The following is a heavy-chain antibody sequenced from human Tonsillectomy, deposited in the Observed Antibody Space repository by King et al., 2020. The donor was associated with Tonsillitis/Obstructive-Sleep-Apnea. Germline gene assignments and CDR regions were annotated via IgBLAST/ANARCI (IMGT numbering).Heavy chain of an antibody. CDR2: ISSGGSTM. CDR3: ARGAVVGATPNFDY. J-gene: IGHJ4*02. D-gene: IGHD1-26*01. CDR1: GFTFTNDE. V-gene: IGHV3-48*03. Sequence: VQLVESGGGLVQPGGSLRLSCAASGFTFTNDEMNWVRQAPGKGLEWVSYISSGGSTMYYADSVKGRFTISRDNSKNSLYLQMNSLRAEDTAVYYCARGAVVGATPNFDYWGQGALVTVSS.